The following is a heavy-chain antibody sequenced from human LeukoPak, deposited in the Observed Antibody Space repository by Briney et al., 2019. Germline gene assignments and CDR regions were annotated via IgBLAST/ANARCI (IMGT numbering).Heavy chain of an antibody. J-gene: IGHJ4*02. CDR3: ARGPIGAVRNYFDY. CDR2: IIPILGIA. V-gene: IGHV1-69*02. Sequence: SVKVSCKTSGDTFNSYTISWVRQAPGQGLEWMGRIIPILGIANYAQKFQGRVTITADKSTSTAYMELSSLRSEDTAVYHCARGPIGAVRNYFDYWGQGTLVTVSS. D-gene: IGHD3-22*01. CDR1: GDTFNSYT.